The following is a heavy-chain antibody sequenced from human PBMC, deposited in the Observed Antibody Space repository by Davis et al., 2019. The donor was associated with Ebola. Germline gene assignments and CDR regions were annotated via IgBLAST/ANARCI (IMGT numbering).Heavy chain of an antibody. CDR2: IYHSGST. D-gene: IGHD2-15*01. J-gene: IGHJ4*02. CDR3: ARGHRYCSGGSCYLFYDY. V-gene: IGHV4-4*02. Sequence: SETLSLTCAVSGGSISSSNWWSWVRQPPGKGLEWIGEIYHSGSTNYNPSLKSRVTISVDTSKNQFSLKLSSVTAADTAVYYCARGHRYCSGGSCYLFYDYWGQGTLVTVSS. CDR1: GGSISSSNW.